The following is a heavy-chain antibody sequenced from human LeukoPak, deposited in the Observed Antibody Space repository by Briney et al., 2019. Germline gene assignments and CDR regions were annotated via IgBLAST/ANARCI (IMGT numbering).Heavy chain of an antibody. D-gene: IGHD3-3*01. CDR2: ISSSSSYI. CDR1: GFTFSSYS. V-gene: IGHV3-21*01. J-gene: IGHJ4*02. Sequence: GGSLRLSCAASGFTFSSYSMNWVRQAPGKGLEWVSSISSSSSYIYYADSVKGRFTISRDNAKNSLYLQMNSLRAEDTAVYHCARDGYYDFWSGYYTDYWGQGTLVTVSS. CDR3: ARDGYYDFWSGYYTDY.